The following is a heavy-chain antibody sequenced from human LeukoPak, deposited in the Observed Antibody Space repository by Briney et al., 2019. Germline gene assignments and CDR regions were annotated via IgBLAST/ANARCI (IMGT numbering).Heavy chain of an antibody. J-gene: IGHJ4*02. CDR1: GGSISTYY. D-gene: IGHD1-26*01. CDR3: ARGPVGATAIDY. V-gene: IGHV4-34*01. Sequence: PSGTLSLTCTVSGGSISTYYWSWIRQPPGKGLEWIGEINHSGSTNYNPSLKSRVTISVDTSKNQFSLKLSSVTAADTAVYYCARGPVGATAIDYWGQGTLVTVSS. CDR2: INHSGST.